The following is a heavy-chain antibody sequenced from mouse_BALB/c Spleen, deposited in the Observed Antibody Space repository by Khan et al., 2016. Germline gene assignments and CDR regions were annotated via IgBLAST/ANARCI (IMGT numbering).Heavy chain of an antibody. D-gene: IGHD1-1*01. V-gene: IGHV5-12*02. J-gene: IGHJ3*01. CDR3: ARHGSHGSSGSAY. Sequence: EVELVESGGGLVLPGGSLKLSCATSGFTFSDSYMYWVRQTPEKRLEWVAYISNGGGRTYYADTVKGRFTISRDNAKNTLYLQTSRLKSEDTAMYYCARHGSHGSSGSAYWGQVTLVTVSA. CDR2: ISNGGGRT. CDR1: GFTFSDSY.